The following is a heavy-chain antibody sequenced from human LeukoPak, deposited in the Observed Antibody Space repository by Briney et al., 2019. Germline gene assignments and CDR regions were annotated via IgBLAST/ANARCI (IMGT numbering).Heavy chain of an antibody. CDR3: ARDLEPPRGSYYYGMDV. Sequence: SETLSLTCAVSGGSISSSNWWSWVRQPPGKGLEWIGEIYHSGSTNYNPSLKSRVTISVDKSKNQFSLKLSSVTAADTAVYYCARDLEPPRGSYYYGMDVWGQGTTVTVSS. CDR1: GGSISSSNW. V-gene: IGHV4-4*02. J-gene: IGHJ6*02. D-gene: IGHD1-1*01. CDR2: IYHSGST.